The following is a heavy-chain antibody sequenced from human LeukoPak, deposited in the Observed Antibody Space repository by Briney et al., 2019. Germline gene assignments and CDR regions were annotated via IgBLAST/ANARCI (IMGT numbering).Heavy chain of an antibody. D-gene: IGHD6-19*01. CDR3: ARNGHISAWSYYYYYVDV. Sequence: ASVKVSCKASRYTFTGYSMHWVRQAPGQGLEWMGWINPNNGGTKYAQKFQGRVTMTRDTSISTAYMELSGLGSDDTAVYYCARNGHISAWSYYYYYVDVWGIGTTVTVSS. J-gene: IGHJ6*03. CDR1: RYTFTGYS. CDR2: INPNNGGT. V-gene: IGHV1-2*02.